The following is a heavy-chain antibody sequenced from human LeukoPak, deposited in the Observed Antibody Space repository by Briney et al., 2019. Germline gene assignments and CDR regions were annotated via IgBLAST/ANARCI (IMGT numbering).Heavy chain of an antibody. D-gene: IGHD3-22*01. V-gene: IGHV4-38-2*02. CDR1: GYSISSGYY. Sequence: PSETLSLTCTVSGYSISSGYYWGWIRQPPGKGLEWIGSICHSGSTYYNPSLKSRVTISVDTSKNQFSLKLSSVTAADTAVYYCARAIPCPKSESDSYYYDSSGCYFDYWGQGTLVTVSS. CDR3: ARAIPCPKSESDSYYYDSSGCYFDY. J-gene: IGHJ4*02. CDR2: ICHSGST.